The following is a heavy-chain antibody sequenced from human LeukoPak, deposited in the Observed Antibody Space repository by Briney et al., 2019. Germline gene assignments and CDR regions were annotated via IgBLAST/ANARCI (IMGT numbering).Heavy chain of an antibody. J-gene: IGHJ4*02. Sequence: GGSLRLSCAASGFTFSDYYMSWIRQAPGKGLEWVSYISSSGSTIYYADSVKGRFTISRDNAKNSLYLQMNSLRAEDTAVYYCARYYDSSGYYYPTFDYWGQGTLVTVSS. V-gene: IGHV3-11*01. CDR2: ISSSGSTI. CDR3: ARYYDSSGYYYPTFDY. CDR1: GFTFSDYY. D-gene: IGHD3-22*01.